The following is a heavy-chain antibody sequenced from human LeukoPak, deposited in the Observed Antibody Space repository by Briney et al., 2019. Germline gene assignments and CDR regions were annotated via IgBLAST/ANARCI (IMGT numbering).Heavy chain of an antibody. CDR3: ARALTGGIAVAGYYFDI. Sequence: SETLSLTCTLSGGSVSIFYWSWLRQSPGKRLEWIGYVNVQESTIYNPSLRSRVTISVDTSKNQFSLNLTSVTAADTAVYYCARALTGGIAVAGYYFDIWGQGALVSVSS. D-gene: IGHD6-19*01. V-gene: IGHV4-59*02. J-gene: IGHJ4*02. CDR2: VNVQEST. CDR1: GGSVSIFY.